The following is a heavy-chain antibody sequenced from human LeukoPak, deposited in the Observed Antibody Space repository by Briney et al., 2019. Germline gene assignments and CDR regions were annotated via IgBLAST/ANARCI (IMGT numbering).Heavy chain of an antibody. V-gene: IGHV6-1*01. Sequence: SQTLSLTCAISGDSVSSNSAAWNWIRQSPSRGLEWLGKTYYRSKWYDDYTVSVKSRITINSDTSKNQFPLQLNSVTPEDTAVYYCARDIWVFDSSGYSGRSFDYWGQGTLVTVSS. CDR3: ARDIWVFDSSGYSGRSFDY. J-gene: IGHJ4*02. D-gene: IGHD3-22*01. CDR2: TYYRSKWYD. CDR1: GDSVSSNSAA.